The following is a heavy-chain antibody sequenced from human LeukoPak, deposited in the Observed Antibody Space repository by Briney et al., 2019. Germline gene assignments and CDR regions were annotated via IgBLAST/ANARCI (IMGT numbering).Heavy chain of an antibody. CDR1: GFRFDSFY. V-gene: IGHV3-11*04. Sequence: GGSLRPSCAASGFRFDSFYMGWIRQVPGKGLDYIALISASGAVPYYAESVEGRFTISRDNAKNSVSLQMNSLSADDTAIYYCSRSLIVASEDYWGQGTQVIVSS. J-gene: IGHJ4*02. CDR3: SRSLIVASEDY. CDR2: ISASGAVP. D-gene: IGHD3-22*01.